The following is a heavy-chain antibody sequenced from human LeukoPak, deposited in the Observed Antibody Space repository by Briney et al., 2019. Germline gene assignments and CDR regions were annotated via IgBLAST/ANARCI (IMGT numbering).Heavy chain of an antibody. CDR2: IYTSGRT. D-gene: IGHD3-22*01. Sequence: SETLSLTCTVSGGSISSYYWSWIRQPAGKGLEWIGRIYTSGRTNYNPSLKSRVTMSVDTSKNQFSLKLSSVTAADTAVYYCARDLTYYYDSSGYYPFDPWGQGTLVTVSS. CDR1: GGSISSYY. J-gene: IGHJ5*02. V-gene: IGHV4-4*07. CDR3: ARDLTYYYDSSGYYPFDP.